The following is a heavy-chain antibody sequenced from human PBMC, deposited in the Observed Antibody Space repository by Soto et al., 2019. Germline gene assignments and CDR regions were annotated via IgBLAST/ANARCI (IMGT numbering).Heavy chain of an antibody. CDR2: TYYRSKWNY. CDR3: VREVMAPLGVFDY. CDR1: ADSVSSNSAA. Sequence: SQTLSLTCAISADSVSSNSAAWNWIRQSPSRGLEWLGRTYYRSKWNYAYAVSVKSRITINPDTSNNQFSLQLNSVTPEDTAIYYCVREVMAPLGVFDYCGQGTLVTVSS. J-gene: IGHJ4*02. D-gene: IGHD2-8*01. V-gene: IGHV6-1*01.